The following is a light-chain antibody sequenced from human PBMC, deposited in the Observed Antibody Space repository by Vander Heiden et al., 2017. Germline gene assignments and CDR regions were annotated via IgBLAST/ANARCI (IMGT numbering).Light chain of an antibody. CDR1: SGPSSYA. Sequence: QLVLPQSPSASAPLGASVTLTCTLSSGPSSYAIAWPQQQPEKGPRYLMKLNSDGSHSKGDGIPDRFSGSSSGAERYLTISSLQAEDEADYYCQTWGTGIRVFGGGTKLTVL. CDR3: QTWGTGIRV. V-gene: IGLV4-69*01. CDR2: LNSDGSH. J-gene: IGLJ3*02.